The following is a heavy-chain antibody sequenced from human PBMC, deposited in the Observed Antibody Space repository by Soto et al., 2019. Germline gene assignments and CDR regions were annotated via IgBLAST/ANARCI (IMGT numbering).Heavy chain of an antibody. Sequence: SETLSLTCTVSGGSISSGGYYWSWIRQHPGKGLEWIGYIYYSGSTYYNPSLKSRVTISVDTSKNQFSLKLSSVTAADTAVYYCARASPYYDILTGYSRTPNWFDPWGQGTLVTVSS. CDR3: ARASPYYDILTGYSRTPNWFDP. CDR1: GGSISSGGYY. D-gene: IGHD3-9*01. J-gene: IGHJ5*02. V-gene: IGHV4-31*03. CDR2: IYYSGST.